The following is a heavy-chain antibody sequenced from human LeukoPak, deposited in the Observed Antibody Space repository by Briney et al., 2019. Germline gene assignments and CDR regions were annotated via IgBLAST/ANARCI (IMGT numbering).Heavy chain of an antibody. V-gene: IGHV4-31*03. Sequence: PSETLSLTCTVSGGSISSGAHYRSWIRQHPGKGLEWIGYINYSGSTSYNPSLKSRVTISVDTSKNQFSLKLNSVTAADTAVYYCARGGPWDLPVGKFDYWGQGTLVTVSS. CDR1: GGSISSGAHY. CDR2: INYSGST. CDR3: ARGGPWDLPVGKFDY. J-gene: IGHJ4*02. D-gene: IGHD1-26*01.